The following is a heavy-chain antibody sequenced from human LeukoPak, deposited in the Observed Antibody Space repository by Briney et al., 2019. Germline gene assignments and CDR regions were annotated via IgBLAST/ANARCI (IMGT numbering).Heavy chain of an antibody. CDR1: GASISGSISGGTYY. CDR3: ARSTNRLDS. V-gene: IGHV4-61*02. CDR2: MYNGGTT. J-gene: IGHJ4*02. D-gene: IGHD1-14*01. Sequence: SQTLSLTCTVSGASISGSISGGTYYWNWIRQPAGKGLEWIGRMYNGGTTFNYSPSLKSRVTISVDTSKNQFSLNVTSVTAADTAVYYCARSTNRLDSWGQGTLVTVSS.